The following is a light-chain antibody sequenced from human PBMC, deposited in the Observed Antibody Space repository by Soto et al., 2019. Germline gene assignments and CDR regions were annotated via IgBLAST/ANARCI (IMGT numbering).Light chain of an antibody. CDR1: RSVSASY. V-gene: IGKV3-20*01. CDR2: GAS. CDR3: QQYCSSPTSWT. J-gene: IGKJ1*01. Sequence: ETVLTQSPGTLSLSPGERATLFCRASRSVSASYLAWYQQKPGQAPRLLIYGASSTATGIPDRFSGSGSGTDFTFTISRLEPEDFAVYYCQQYCSSPTSWTFGQGTKVEIK.